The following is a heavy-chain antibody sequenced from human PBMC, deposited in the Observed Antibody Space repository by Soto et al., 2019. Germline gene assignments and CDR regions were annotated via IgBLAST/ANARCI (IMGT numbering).Heavy chain of an antibody. CDR1: GGSISSYY. CDR3: ARRYGSAIDY. Sequence: SETLSLTCTVSGGSISSYYWSWIRQPPGKGLEWIGYISYSGSTNYNPSLKSRFTISVDTSKNQFSLKLSYVTAADTAVYYCARRYGSAIDYWGQGTLVTVSA. D-gene: IGHD1-26*01. V-gene: IGHV4-59*08. J-gene: IGHJ4*02. CDR2: ISYSGST.